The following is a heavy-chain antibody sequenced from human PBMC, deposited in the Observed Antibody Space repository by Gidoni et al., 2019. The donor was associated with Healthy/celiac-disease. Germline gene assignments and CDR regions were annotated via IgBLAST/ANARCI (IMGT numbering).Heavy chain of an antibody. V-gene: IGHV3-74*01. CDR3: ARESVVRYYGMDV. CDR2: INSDGRST. Sequence: EVQRVESGGGVVQPGGSRRLACAASGLTFSSYWMHWVRQAPGKGLVGVSRINSDGRSTSYAASVKGRFPISRDNAKNTLYLQMNSLRAEDTAVYYCARESVVRYYGMDVWGQGTTVTVSS. CDR1: GLTFSSYW. D-gene: IGHD2-15*01. J-gene: IGHJ6*02.